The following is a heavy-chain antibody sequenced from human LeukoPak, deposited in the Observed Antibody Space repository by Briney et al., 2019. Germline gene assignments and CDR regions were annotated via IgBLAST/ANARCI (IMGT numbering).Heavy chain of an antibody. CDR2: ISAYNGNT. CDR3: ARDQSGEWELLSGWWFDP. CDR1: GYTFTSYG. J-gene: IGHJ5*02. Sequence: ASVKVSCKASGYTFTSYGISWVRQAPGQGLEWMGWISAYNGNTNYAQEFQGRVTITRDTSASTAYMELSSLRSEDTAVYYCARDQSGEWELLSGWWFDPWGQGTLVTVSS. D-gene: IGHD1-26*01. V-gene: IGHV1-18*01.